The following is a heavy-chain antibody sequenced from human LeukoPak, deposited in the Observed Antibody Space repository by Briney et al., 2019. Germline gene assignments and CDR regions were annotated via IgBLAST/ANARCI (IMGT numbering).Heavy chain of an antibody. Sequence: GGSLRLSCAASGVTFSSYGMHWVRQAPGKGLEWVAVIWYDGSNKYYADSVKGRFTISRDNSKNTLYLQMNSLRAEDTAVYYCARHDQERPYYYYGMDVWGKGTTVTVSS. CDR2: IWYDGSNK. CDR1: GVTFSSYG. CDR3: ARHDQERPYYYYGMDV. V-gene: IGHV3-33*01. J-gene: IGHJ6*04. D-gene: IGHD1-1*01.